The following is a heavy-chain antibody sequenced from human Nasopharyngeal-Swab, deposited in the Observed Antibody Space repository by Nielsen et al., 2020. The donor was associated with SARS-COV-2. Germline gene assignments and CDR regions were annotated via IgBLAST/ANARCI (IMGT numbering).Heavy chain of an antibody. CDR3: AKLGYFDL. CDR2: ISWNSGSI. CDR1: GFTFDDYA. J-gene: IGHJ2*01. V-gene: IGHV3-9*01. Sequence: GGPLRLSCAASGFTFDDYAMHWVRQAPGKGLEWVSGISWNSGSIGYADSVKGRFTISRDNAKNSLYLQMNSLRAEDTAVYYCAKLGYFDLWGRGTLVTISS.